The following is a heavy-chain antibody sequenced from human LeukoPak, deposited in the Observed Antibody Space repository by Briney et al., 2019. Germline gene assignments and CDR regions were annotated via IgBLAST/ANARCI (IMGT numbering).Heavy chain of an antibody. D-gene: IGHD4-23*01. Sequence: GGSLRLSCAASGFSFSSAWMSWVRQAPGKGLEWVGLTRSKTDGGTTDYAVPVRGRFTISRYDTQNTLYLQMHNLKTEDTTLYYCHLVVTPRGLDSWGQGTLVTVSS. J-gene: IGHJ4*02. CDR1: GFSFSSAW. CDR2: TRSKTDGGTT. V-gene: IGHV3-15*01. CDR3: HLVVTPRGLDS.